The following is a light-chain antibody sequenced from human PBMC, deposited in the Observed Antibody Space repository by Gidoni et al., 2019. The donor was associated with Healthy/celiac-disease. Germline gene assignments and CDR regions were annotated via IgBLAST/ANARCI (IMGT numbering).Light chain of an antibody. V-gene: IGKV3-15*01. CDR1: QSVSSN. Sequence: EIVMTQSPPTLSVSPGERATLSCRASQSVSSNLAWYQQKPGQAPRLLIYGASNRATGIPARFSGSGSGTEFTLTISSLQSEDFAVYYCQQYNNWPSLTFGGGTKVEIK. J-gene: IGKJ4*01. CDR3: QQYNNWPSLT. CDR2: GAS.